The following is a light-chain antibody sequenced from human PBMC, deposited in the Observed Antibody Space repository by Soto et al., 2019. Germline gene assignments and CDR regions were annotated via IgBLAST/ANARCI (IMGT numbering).Light chain of an antibody. CDR1: QSVGSK. CDR2: DAS. V-gene: IGKV3D-15*01. J-gene: IGKJ4*01. CDR3: QQYGDWPGA. Sequence: EIVMTQSPPTLSVSPGERATLSCRASQSVGSKLAWDQQRPGQAPRLLIYDASNRATGIPARFSGSGSGTEFSLTISSLQSEDFAVYSCQQYGDWPGAFGGGTKVEIK.